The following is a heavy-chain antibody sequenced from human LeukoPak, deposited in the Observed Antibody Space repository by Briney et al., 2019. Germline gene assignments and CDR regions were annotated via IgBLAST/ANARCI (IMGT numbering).Heavy chain of an antibody. CDR1: GGSISSGTYY. CDR2: INTTGST. Sequence: SQTLSLTCTVSGGSISSGTYYWTWIRQPAGKGLEWIGRINTTGSTNYNPSLKSRVTMSTDTSKNQFSLKLSSVTAADTAVYYCARVTTGGYYNCWGQGTLVTVSS. CDR3: ARVTTGGYYNC. J-gene: IGHJ4*02. D-gene: IGHD3-22*01. V-gene: IGHV4-61*02.